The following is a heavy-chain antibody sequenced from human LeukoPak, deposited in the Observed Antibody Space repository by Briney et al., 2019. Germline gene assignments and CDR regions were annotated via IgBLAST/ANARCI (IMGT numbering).Heavy chain of an antibody. D-gene: IGHD3-10*01. CDR2: MYSSGSK. V-gene: IGHV4-4*07. CDR3: ARDNYYGSGSPRYYYYYMDV. CDR1: GGSISSHY. J-gene: IGHJ6*03. Sequence: SETLSLTCTVSGGSISSHYWSWIRQPAGKGLEWIGRMYSSGSKNYNPSLKSRVTISVDTSKNQFSLKLSSVTAADTAVYYCARDNYYGSGSPRYYYYYMDVWGKGTTVTVSS.